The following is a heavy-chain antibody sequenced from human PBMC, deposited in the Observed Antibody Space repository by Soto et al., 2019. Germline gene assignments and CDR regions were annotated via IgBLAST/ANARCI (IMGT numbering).Heavy chain of an antibody. CDR2: IYPGDSDT. CDR3: AKTSYDFWSGYYYYYGMDV. J-gene: IGHJ6*02. V-gene: IGHV5-51*01. CDR1: GCSLTSYW. D-gene: IGHD3-3*01. Sequence: GQAVKICGKGWGCSLTSYWVGWLSKMPGKGLEWMGIIYPGDSDTRYSPSFQGQVTISADKSISTAYLQWSSLKASDTAMYYCAKTSYDFWSGYYYYYGMDVWGQGTTVTVSS.